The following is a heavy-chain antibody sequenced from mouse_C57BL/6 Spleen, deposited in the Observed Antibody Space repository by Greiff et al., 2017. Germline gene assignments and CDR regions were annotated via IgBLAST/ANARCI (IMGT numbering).Heavy chain of an antibody. J-gene: IGHJ2*01. CDR2: IYPGDGDT. V-gene: IGHV1-80*01. Sequence: QVQLQQSGAELVKPGASVKISCKASGYAFSSYWMNWVKQRPGKGLEWIGQIYPGDGDTNYNGKFQGKATLPADKSSSTASMQLSSLTSADSAVYFRARFTTVPCYYDVWGQGTTHTVSS. CDR1: GYAFSSYW. D-gene: IGHD1-1*01. CDR3: ARFTTVPCYYDV.